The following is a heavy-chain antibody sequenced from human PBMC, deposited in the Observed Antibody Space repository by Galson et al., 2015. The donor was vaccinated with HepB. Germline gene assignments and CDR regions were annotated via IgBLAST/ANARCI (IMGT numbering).Heavy chain of an antibody. V-gene: IGHV1-69*02. CDR3: ASDYSAKQLGYCSGGSCYTYDY. CDR2: IIPMLGIA. Sequence: SVKVSCKASGSTFSSYTISWVRQAPGQGLEWMGRIIPMLGIANYAQKFQGRVTITADKSTSTAYMELSSLRSEDTAVYYCASDYSAKQLGYCSGGSCYTYDYWGQGTLVTASS. D-gene: IGHD2-15*01. CDR1: GSTFSSYT. J-gene: IGHJ4*02.